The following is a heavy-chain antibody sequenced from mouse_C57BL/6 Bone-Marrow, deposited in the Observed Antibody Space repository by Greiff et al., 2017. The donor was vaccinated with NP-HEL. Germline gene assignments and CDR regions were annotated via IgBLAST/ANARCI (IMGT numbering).Heavy chain of an antibody. V-gene: IGHV14-3*01. CDR3: ARNGNYGYFDV. CDR1: GFTIQNTY. Sequence: VQLQQSVAELVRPGASVKLSCTASGFTIQNTYMHWVKQRPEQGLEWIGRIYPANGHTKYAPKFQGKATITADTSSNTAYLQLSSLTSEDTAIYYCARNGNYGYFDVWGTGTTVTVSS. D-gene: IGHD2-1*01. CDR2: IYPANGHT. J-gene: IGHJ1*03.